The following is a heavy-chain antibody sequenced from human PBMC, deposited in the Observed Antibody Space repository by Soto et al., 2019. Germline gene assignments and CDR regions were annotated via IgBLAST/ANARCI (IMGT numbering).Heavy chain of an antibody. J-gene: IGHJ5*02. V-gene: IGHV4-4*02. CDR3: ARSSGVSSTYWFDA. CDR2: IYHSGCT. D-gene: IGHD3-10*01. CDR1: GGSISSISW. Sequence: SETRSLTCGVSGGSISSISWRSGVRQTPGKGLEWLADIYHSGCTNYYPSLTSRVTMSIDKSKNQFFLTLTSVPAADTPVYYCARSSGVSSTYWFDAWGQGTLVTVSS.